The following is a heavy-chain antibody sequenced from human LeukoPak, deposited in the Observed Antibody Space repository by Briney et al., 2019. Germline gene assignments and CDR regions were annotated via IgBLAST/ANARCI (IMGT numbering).Heavy chain of an antibody. V-gene: IGHV4-59*01. J-gene: IGHJ6*02. Sequence: TPSETLSLTCTVSGGSISSYYWSWIRQPPGKGLEWIGYIYYSGSTNYNPSLKSRVTISVDTSKNQFSLKLSSVTAADTAVYYCARASMVRGSSGPGYGMDVWGQGTTVTVSS. CDR2: IYYSGST. CDR3: ARASMVRGSSGPGYGMDV. CDR1: GGSISSYY. D-gene: IGHD3-10*01.